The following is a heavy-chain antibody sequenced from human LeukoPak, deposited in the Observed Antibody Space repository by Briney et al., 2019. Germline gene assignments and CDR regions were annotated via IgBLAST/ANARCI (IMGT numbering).Heavy chain of an antibody. Sequence: ASVKVSCKASGYTFTSYDINWVRQATGQGLEWMGWMNPNSGNTGYAQKFRGRVTMTRNTSISTAYMELSSLRSEDTAVYYCARNLPLSTIFGVVISPGGMDVWGQGTTVTVSS. CDR2: MNPNSGNT. CDR3: ARNLPLSTIFGVVISPGGMDV. J-gene: IGHJ6*02. D-gene: IGHD3-3*01. V-gene: IGHV1-8*01. CDR1: GYTFTSYD.